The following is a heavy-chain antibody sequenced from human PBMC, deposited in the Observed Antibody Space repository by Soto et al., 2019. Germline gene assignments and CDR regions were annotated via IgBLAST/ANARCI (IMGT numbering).Heavy chain of an antibody. V-gene: IGHV3-30*18. CDR1: GFTFSSYG. J-gene: IGHJ6*02. Sequence: QVPLVESGGGVVQPGRSLRLSCAASGFTFSSYGMHWVRQAPGKGLEWVAVISYDGSNKYYADSVKGRFTISRDNSKNTLYLQMNSLRAEDTAVYYCAKDLDTAMVTGGMDVWGQGTTVTVSS. D-gene: IGHD5-18*01. CDR2: ISYDGSNK. CDR3: AKDLDTAMVTGGMDV.